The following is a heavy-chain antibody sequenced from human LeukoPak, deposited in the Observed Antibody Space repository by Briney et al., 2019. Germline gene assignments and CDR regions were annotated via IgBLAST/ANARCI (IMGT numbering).Heavy chain of an antibody. CDR3: ATSLVFGRRGYFDY. V-gene: IGHV4-61*02. CDR2: IYTSGST. J-gene: IGHJ4*02. CDR1: GGSISSVSYY. D-gene: IGHD3-9*01. Sequence: SETLSLTCTVSGGSISSVSYYWSWIRQPAGKGLEWIGRIYTSGSTNYNPPLKSRVTISVDTSKNHFSLKLGSVTAADTAVYYCATSLVFGRRGYFDYWGQGTLVTASS.